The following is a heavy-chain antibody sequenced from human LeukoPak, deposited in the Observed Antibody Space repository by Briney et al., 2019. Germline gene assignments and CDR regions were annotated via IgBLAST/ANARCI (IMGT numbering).Heavy chain of an antibody. J-gene: IGHJ3*02. CDR2: IYYSGST. Sequence: SETLSLTCTVSGGSISSYYWSWIRQPPGKGLEWIGYIYYSGSTNYNPSLKSRVTISVDTSKNQFSLKLSSVTAADTAVYYCARDGPLYCGGDCYSGGALDIWGQGTMVTVSS. D-gene: IGHD2-21*02. CDR3: ARDGPLYCGGDCYSGGALDI. V-gene: IGHV4-59*01. CDR1: GGSISSYY.